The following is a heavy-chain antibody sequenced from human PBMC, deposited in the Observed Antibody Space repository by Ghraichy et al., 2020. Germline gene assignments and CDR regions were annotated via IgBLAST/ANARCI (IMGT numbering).Heavy chain of an antibody. J-gene: IGHJ4*02. Sequence: GESLNISCAVSGFTFSSYSMNWVRQAPGKGLEWVSYISSSGVTIYYAESVKGRFTISRDNAKNSLYLQMHSLRDGDTAVYYCARDSGSYSYEIDYWGQGTLVTVSS. D-gene: IGHD1-26*01. CDR1: GFTFSSYS. CDR2: ISSSGVTI. CDR3: ARDSGSYSYEIDY. V-gene: IGHV3-48*02.